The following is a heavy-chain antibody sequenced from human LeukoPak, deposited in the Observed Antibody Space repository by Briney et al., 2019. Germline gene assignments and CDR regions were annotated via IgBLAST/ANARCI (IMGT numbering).Heavy chain of an antibody. CDR1: GYTFTNYY. V-gene: IGHV1-46*01. D-gene: IGHD3-22*01. CDR3: ARDHFDSSGYYYLLGYFEH. Sequence: ASVKVSCKASGYTFTNYYVHWVRQAPRQGLEWMGIIKPSGGGTSYALKFQGRVTMTRDTSTSTAYMELSSLRSEDTAMYYCARDHFDSSGYYYLLGYFEHWGQGTLVTVSS. CDR2: IKPSGGGT. J-gene: IGHJ1*01.